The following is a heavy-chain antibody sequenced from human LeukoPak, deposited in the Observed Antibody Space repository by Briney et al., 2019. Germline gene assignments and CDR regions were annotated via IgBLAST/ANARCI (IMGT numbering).Heavy chain of an antibody. Sequence: ASVKVSCKASGGTFSSYAISRVRQAPGQGLEWMGGIIPIFGTANYAQKFQGRVTITRDTSASTAYMELSSLRSEDTAVYYCARVYSGSYTDFDYWGQGTLVTVSS. J-gene: IGHJ4*02. D-gene: IGHD1-26*01. CDR2: IIPIFGTA. CDR1: GGTFSSYA. V-gene: IGHV1-69*05. CDR3: ARVYSGSYTDFDY.